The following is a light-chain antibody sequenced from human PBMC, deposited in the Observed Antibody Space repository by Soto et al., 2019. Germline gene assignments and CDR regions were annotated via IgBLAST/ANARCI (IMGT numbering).Light chain of an antibody. CDR2: GAS. V-gene: IGKV3-15*01. J-gene: IGKJ1*01. Sequence: EIVMTQSPATLSVSPGGRATLSCRAGQSISDTLAWYQQKPGQAPRLLIHGASTRATSFPARFSGSGSGTDFTLTISSLQPDDFATYYCQQYNSYSWTFGQGTKVDI. CDR1: QSISDT. CDR3: QQYNSYSWT.